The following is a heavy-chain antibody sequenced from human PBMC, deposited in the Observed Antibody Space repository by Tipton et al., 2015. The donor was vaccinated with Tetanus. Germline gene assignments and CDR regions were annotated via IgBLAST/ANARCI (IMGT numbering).Heavy chain of an antibody. Sequence: TLSLTCAVSGGSISSSNWWSWVRQPPGKGLEWIGEIYHSGSTNYDPSLKSRVTISVDKSKNQFSLKLSSVTAADTAVYYCARVFVGVYAFDIWGQGTMVTVSS. CDR3: ARVFVGVYAFDI. D-gene: IGHD1-26*01. V-gene: IGHV4-4*02. J-gene: IGHJ3*02. CDR2: IYHSGST. CDR1: GGSISSSNW.